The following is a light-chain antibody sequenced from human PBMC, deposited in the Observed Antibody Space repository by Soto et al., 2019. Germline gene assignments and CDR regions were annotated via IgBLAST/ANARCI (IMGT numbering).Light chain of an antibody. CDR2: GES. CDR1: QSINTY. V-gene: IGKV1-39*01. CDR3: QESYSFLWGT. Sequence: DIQMTQSPSSLSASVGDRVTITCRTSQSINTYLNWYQQKPGKAPKLLIYGESSLQSGVPLRFSGSGSGTDFTLTITTLQPEDFATYYCQESYSFLWGTCGQGTKVEIK. J-gene: IGKJ1*01.